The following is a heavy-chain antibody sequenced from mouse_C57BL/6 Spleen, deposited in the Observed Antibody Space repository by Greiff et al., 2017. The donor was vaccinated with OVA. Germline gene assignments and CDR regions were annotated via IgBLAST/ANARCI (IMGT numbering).Heavy chain of an antibody. CDR1: GYTFTSYW. CDR2: IYPGSGST. V-gene: IGHV1-55*01. D-gene: IGHD2-1*01. CDR3: ATQAGGNSDGYAMDY. J-gene: IGHJ4*01. Sequence: QVQLQQPGAELVKPGASVKMSCKASGYTFTSYWITWVKQRPGQGLEWIGDIYPGSGSTNYNEKFKSKATLTVDTSSSTAYMQLRSLTSEDSAVYYCATQAGGNSDGYAMDYWGQGTSVTVSS.